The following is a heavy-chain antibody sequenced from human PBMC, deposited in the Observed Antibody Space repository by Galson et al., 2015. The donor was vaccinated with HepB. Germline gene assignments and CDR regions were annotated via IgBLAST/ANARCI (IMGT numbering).Heavy chain of an antibody. Sequence: SLRLSCAASGFTFSDYYMSWIRQAPGKGLEWVSYISSSSSYTNYADSVKGRFTISRDNAKNSLYLQMNSLRAEDTAVYYCARDIFQRVFDYWGQGTLVTVSS. J-gene: IGHJ4*02. D-gene: IGHD3-9*01. V-gene: IGHV3-11*05. CDR1: GFTFSDYY. CDR3: ARDIFQRVFDY. CDR2: ISSSSSYT.